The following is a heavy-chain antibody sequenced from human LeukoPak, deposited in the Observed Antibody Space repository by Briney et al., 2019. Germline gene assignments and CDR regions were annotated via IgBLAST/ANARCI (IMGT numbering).Heavy chain of an antibody. J-gene: IGHJ5*02. D-gene: IGHD2-15*01. Sequence: PGGSLRLSCAASGFTFSSYWMHWVRQALGKGLVWVSRINSDGSSTSYADSVKGRFTISRDNAKNTLYLQMNSLRAEDTAVYYCARAGYCSGGSCYSYFDPWGQGTLVTVSS. CDR1: GFTFSSYW. CDR2: INSDGSST. CDR3: ARAGYCSGGSCYSYFDP. V-gene: IGHV3-74*01.